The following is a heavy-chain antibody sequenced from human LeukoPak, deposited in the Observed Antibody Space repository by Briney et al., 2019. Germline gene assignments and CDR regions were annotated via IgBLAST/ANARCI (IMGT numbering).Heavy chain of an antibody. V-gene: IGHV4-4*02. CDR2: IYHSGGA. J-gene: IGHJ4*02. CDR3: ARNPYYDPSPLDY. D-gene: IGHD3-16*01. Sequence: GSLRLSCAASGFTFSSYAMSWVRQSPGRGLEWIGEIYHSGGANYNPSLKSRVTMSVDKSKNQFSLKLSSVTAADTAVYYCARNPYYDPSPLDYWGQGSLVTVSS. CDR1: GFTFSSYAM.